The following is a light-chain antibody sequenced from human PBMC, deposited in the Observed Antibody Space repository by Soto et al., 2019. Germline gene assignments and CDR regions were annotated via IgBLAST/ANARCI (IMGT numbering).Light chain of an antibody. CDR3: QQYASSTLT. Sequence: EIVLTQSPGTLSMSPGERATLSCRASQSITQSFLAWYQQRPGQSPRLLIYGASNRAAGIPGRFSGSGSGTDFSLTISRLEPEDFAVYYCQQYASSTLTFGGGTKVDIK. V-gene: IGKV3-20*01. CDR2: GAS. CDR1: QSITQSF. J-gene: IGKJ4*01.